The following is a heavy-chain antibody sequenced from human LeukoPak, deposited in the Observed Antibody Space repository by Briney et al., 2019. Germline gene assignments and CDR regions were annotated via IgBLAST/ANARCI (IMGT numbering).Heavy chain of an antibody. CDR2: ISGDAADI. CDR3: TVVKDDY. Sequence: GGSLRLSCAASGFTFRNYGMSWVRQAPGKGLEWVSAISGDAADIFYADSAKGRFTISRDDSKNTAYPQMNSLKTEDTAVYYCTVVKDDYWGQGTLVTVSS. J-gene: IGHJ4*02. D-gene: IGHD4-23*01. V-gene: IGHV3-23*01. CDR1: GFTFRNYG.